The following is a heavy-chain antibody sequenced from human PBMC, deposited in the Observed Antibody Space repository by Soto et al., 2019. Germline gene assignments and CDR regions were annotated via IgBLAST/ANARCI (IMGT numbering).Heavy chain of an antibody. CDR1: GYTFTSYG. J-gene: IGHJ5*02. CDR3: ARDGENYDYVRGWFHP. Sequence: ASVKVSCKASGYTFTSYGISWVRQAPGQGLEWMGWISAYNGNTNYAQKLQGRVTMTTDTSTSTAYMELRSLRSDDTAVYYCARDGENYDYVRGWFHPWGQGTLVTVSS. V-gene: IGHV1-18*04. D-gene: IGHD3-16*01. CDR2: ISAYNGNT.